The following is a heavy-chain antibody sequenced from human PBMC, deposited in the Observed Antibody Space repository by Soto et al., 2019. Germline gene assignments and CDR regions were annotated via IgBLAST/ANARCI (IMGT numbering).Heavy chain of an antibody. J-gene: IGHJ4*02. CDR3: AKPVIYYYDSSGYNFDY. Sequence: EVQLLESGGGLVQPGGSLRLSCAASGFTFSSYAMSWVHQAPGKGLEWVSAISGSGGSTYYADSVKGRFTISRDNSKNTLYLQMNSLRAEDTAVYYCAKPVIYYYDSSGYNFDYWGQGTLVTVSS. CDR1: GFTFSSYA. V-gene: IGHV3-23*01. CDR2: ISGSGGST. D-gene: IGHD3-22*01.